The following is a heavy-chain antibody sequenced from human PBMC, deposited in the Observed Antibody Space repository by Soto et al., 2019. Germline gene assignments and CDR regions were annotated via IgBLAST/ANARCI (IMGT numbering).Heavy chain of an antibody. CDR1: EATFGSFG. J-gene: IGHJ6*04. V-gene: IGHV3-30*18. CDR3: AKARSVCPVTTRPTYYGMYV. D-gene: IGHD1-1*01. CDR2: ISYDGSNE. Sequence: AGGSLRLSCAASEATFGSFGMHWVRQAPGKGLEWVAVISYDGSNEYYGDSVKGRFIISRDNSKNTLFLQMNSLRPEDTAVYFCAKARSVCPVTTRPTYYGMYVWGKGTTVTVAS.